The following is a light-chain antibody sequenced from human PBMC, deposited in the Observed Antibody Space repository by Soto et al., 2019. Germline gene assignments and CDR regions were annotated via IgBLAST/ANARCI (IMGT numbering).Light chain of an antibody. J-gene: IGKJ1*01. V-gene: IGKV1-27*01. CDR1: QGISNN. Sequence: DIQMTQSPSSLSASVGDRVTITCRASQGISNNLAWYQQKPGKVPKLLIYAASTLHSGVSSRFSGSGSGTEFTLTISSLQPDDFATYYCQKYNSYLWTFGQGTKVDIK. CDR2: AAS. CDR3: QKYNSYLWT.